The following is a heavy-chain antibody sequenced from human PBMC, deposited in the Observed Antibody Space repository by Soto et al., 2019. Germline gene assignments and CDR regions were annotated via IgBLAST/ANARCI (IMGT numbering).Heavy chain of an antibody. Sequence: SETLSLTCTVSGGSISSYYWSWIRQPPGKGLEWIGYIYYSGSTNYSPSLKSRVTISVDTSKNQFSLKLSSVTAADTAVYYCARHPDCSGGSCSSLGVDYWGQGTLVTVSS. CDR2: IYYSGST. D-gene: IGHD2-15*01. CDR3: ARHPDCSGGSCSSLGVDY. J-gene: IGHJ4*02. V-gene: IGHV4-59*08. CDR1: GGSISSYY.